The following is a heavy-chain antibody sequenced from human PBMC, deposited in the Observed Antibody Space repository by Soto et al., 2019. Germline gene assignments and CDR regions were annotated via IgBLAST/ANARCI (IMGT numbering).Heavy chain of an antibody. D-gene: IGHD1-26*01. J-gene: IGHJ4*02. CDR1: GFTFSSYG. Sequence: QVQLVESGGGVVQPGRSLRLSCAASGFTFSSYGMHWVRQAPGKGLEWVAVISYDGSNKYYADSVKGRFTISRDNSKNTLNLQMNSVRAEDTAVYSCARSPYSVSYLAYFDYWGQGTLVTVSS. CDR3: ARSPYSVSYLAYFDY. CDR2: ISYDGSNK. V-gene: IGHV3-30*03.